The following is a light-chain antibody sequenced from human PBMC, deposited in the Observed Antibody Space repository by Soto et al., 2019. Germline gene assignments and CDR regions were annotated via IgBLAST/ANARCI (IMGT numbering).Light chain of an antibody. CDR2: YMS. V-gene: IGKV3-11*01. CDR3: HQRQSWPRT. J-gene: IGKJ4*01. CDR1: QYVGSR. Sequence: EIVLTQSPATLSSSPGETATLSCRASQYVGSRLAWYQHKPGQAPRLLIYYMSKRATGIPARFSGSGSGTDFTLTISSLAPDDFAIYYCHQRQSWPRTFGGGTKVEIK.